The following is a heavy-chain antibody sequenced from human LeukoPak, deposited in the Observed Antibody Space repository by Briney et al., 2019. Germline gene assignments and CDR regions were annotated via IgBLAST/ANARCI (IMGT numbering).Heavy chain of an antibody. CDR2: INPISGGA. CDR3: LRNGGDVKE. CDR1: GYIFTGYY. D-gene: IGHD2-21*02. Sequence: ASVKVSCKASGYIFTGYYIHWVRQAPGQGLEWMGRINPISGGADYAQRFQGMVTMTRDTSINTAYMELTSLRSDDTAVYYCLRNGGDVKEWGQGALVTVSS. J-gene: IGHJ4*02. V-gene: IGHV1-2*06.